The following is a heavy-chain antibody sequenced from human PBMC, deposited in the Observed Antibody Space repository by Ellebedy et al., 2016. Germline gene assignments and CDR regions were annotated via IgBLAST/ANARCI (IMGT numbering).Heavy chain of an antibody. J-gene: IGHJ4*02. D-gene: IGHD7-27*01. CDR2: ITSSGITV. CDR3: ARDLIWAFDS. Sequence: GESLKISCTASGFTFSSYSMNWVRQAPGKGLEWISYITSSGITVSYADSVKGRFTISRDNAKNSLYLQMTGLRDEDTAVYYCARDLIWAFDSWGQGILVTVSS. V-gene: IGHV3-48*02. CDR1: GFTFSSYS.